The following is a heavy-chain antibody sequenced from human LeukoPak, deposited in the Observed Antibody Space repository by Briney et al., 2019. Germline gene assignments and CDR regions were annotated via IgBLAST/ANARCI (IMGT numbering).Heavy chain of an antibody. D-gene: IGHD3-9*01. V-gene: IGHV1-3*04. J-gene: IGHJ4*02. CDR3: ARGGRRYFDYFDY. Sequence: ASVKVSCKASGYTFTSYAMHWVRQAPRQRLEWMGWINTGNGDTKYSQKFQGRVTITRDTSASTAYMELSSLRSEDTAVYYCARGGRRYFDYFDYWGQGTLVTVSS. CDR1: GYTFTSYA. CDR2: INTGNGDT.